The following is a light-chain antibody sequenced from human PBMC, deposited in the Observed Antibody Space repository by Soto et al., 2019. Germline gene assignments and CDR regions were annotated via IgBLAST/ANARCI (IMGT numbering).Light chain of an antibody. CDR3: QQYNNWPLT. CDR2: GAS. V-gene: IGKV3-15*01. CDR1: QSVSSK. J-gene: IGKJ4*01. Sequence: EIVMTQSPDTLSVSPGERVTLSCRASQSVSSKLAWYQQKPGQAPRLLIYGASTRATGIPARFSGSGSGTEVTLTISSLQSEDFAVYYCQQYNNWPLTFGGGTKVEIK.